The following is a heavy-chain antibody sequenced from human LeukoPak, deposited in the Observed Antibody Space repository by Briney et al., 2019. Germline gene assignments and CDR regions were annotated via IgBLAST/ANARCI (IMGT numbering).Heavy chain of an antibody. D-gene: IGHD3-10*01. Sequence: GGSLRLSCAASGFTFSSYWMHWVRQAPGKGLVWVSRINSDGSSTTYADSVKGRFTISRDNAKNTLYLQMNSLRAEDTAVYFCARSDYYYTSGSYYHFDYWGQGTLVTVSS. CDR2: INSDGSST. J-gene: IGHJ4*02. CDR1: GFTFSSYW. V-gene: IGHV3-74*01. CDR3: ARSDYYYTSGSYYHFDY.